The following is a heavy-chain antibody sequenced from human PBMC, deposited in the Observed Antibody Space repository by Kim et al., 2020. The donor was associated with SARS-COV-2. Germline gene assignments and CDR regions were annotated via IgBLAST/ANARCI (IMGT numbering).Heavy chain of an antibody. D-gene: IGHD3-3*01. CDR3: AKEDGYYDFWRASDD. J-gene: IGHJ4*02. Sequence: DSVKGRFTISRDNSKNTLYLQMDSLRAEDTAVYYCAKEDGYYDFWRASDDWGQGTLVTVSS. V-gene: IGHV3-23*01.